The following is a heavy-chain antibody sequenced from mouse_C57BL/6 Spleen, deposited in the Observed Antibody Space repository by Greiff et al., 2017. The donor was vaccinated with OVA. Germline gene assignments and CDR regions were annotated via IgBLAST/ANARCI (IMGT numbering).Heavy chain of an antibody. J-gene: IGHJ4*01. D-gene: IGHD3-2*02. CDR3: TGRQLRLRYYAMDY. V-gene: IGHV14-1*01. CDR2: IDPEDGDT. CDR1: GFNIKDYY. Sequence: VQLQQSGAELVRPGASVKLSCTASGFNIKDYYMHWVKQRPEQGLEWIGRIDPEDGDTEYAPKFQGKATMTADTSSNTAYLQLSSLTSEDTAVYYCTGRQLRLRYYAMDYWGQGTSVTVSS.